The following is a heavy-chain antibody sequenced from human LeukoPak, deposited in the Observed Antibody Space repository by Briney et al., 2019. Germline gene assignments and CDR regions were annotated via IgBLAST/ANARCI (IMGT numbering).Heavy chain of an antibody. CDR3: ARSGYCSGGSCLRWFDP. D-gene: IGHD2-15*01. V-gene: IGHV1-18*01. CDR2: ISAYNGNT. CDR1: GYTFTSYG. Sequence: ASVKVSCKASGYTFTSYGISWVRQAPGQGLEWMGWISAYNGNTNYAQKLQGRVTMTTDTSTSTAYMELRSLRSDDTAVYYCARSGYCSGGSCLRWFDPWGQGTLVTVSS. J-gene: IGHJ5*02.